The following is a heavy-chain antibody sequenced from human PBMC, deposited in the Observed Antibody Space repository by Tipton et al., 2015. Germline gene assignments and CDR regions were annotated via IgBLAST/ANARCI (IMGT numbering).Heavy chain of an antibody. Sequence: TLSLTCTVSGGSISSYYWSWIRQTPGKGLEWIGYIFHSGDTKYNPSLRGRVTISADTSKNQFSLKLTSVTAADTAVYYCARVEMFRTIAVGGPVHEDHWGRGTLVSVSS. CDR3: ARVEMFRTIAVGGPVHEDH. V-gene: IGHV4-59*01. CDR1: GGSISSYY. J-gene: IGHJ4*02. CDR2: IFHSGDT. D-gene: IGHD6-19*01.